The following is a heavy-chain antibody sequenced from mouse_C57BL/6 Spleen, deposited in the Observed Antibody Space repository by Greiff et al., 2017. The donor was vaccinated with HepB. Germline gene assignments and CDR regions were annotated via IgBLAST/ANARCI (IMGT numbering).Heavy chain of an antibody. Sequence: DVKLVESGGGLVQPKGSLKLSCAASGFTFNTYAMHWVRQAPGKGLEWVARIRSKSSNYATYYADSVKDRFTISRDDSQSILYLQMNNLKTEDTAMYSCVREVLRPSTCYLDYWGQGTTLTVSS. CDR2: IRSKSSNYAT. V-gene: IGHV10-3*01. J-gene: IGHJ2*01. D-gene: IGHD1-2*01. CDR3: VREVLRPSTCYLDY. CDR1: GFTFNTYA.